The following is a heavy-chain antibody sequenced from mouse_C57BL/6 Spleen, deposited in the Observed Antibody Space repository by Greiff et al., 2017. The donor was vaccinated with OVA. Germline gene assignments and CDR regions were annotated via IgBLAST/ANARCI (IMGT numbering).Heavy chain of an antibody. Sequence: VKLVESGPGLVAPSQSLSITCTVSGFSLTSYGVDWVRQSPGKGLEWLGVIWGVGSTNYNSALKSRLSISKDNSKSQVFLKMNSLQTDDTAMYYCASGWSNSHFAYWGQGTLVTVSA. V-gene: IGHV2-6*01. CDR1: GFSLTSYG. CDR3: ASGWSNSHFAY. D-gene: IGHD2-3*01. J-gene: IGHJ3*01. CDR2: IWGVGST.